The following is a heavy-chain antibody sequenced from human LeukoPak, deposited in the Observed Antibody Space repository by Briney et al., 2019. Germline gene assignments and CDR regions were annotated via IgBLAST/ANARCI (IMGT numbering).Heavy chain of an antibody. D-gene: IGHD3-3*01. Sequence: SGGSLRLSCAASGFTFSSYWMHWVRQAPGKGLVWVLRINPDGSTTSYADSVKGRFTISRDNAKNTLYLQMNGLRAEDTAVYYCARGSGGDYWGQGTLVTVSS. CDR2: INPDGSTT. CDR1: GFTFSSYW. CDR3: ARGSGGDY. J-gene: IGHJ4*02. V-gene: IGHV3-74*01.